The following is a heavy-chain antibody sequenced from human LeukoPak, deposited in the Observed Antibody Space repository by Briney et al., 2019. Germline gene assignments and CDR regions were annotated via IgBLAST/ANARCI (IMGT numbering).Heavy chain of an antibody. D-gene: IGHD3-22*01. Sequence: SVKVSCKASGGTFSSYAISWVRQAPGQGLEWMGGIIPIFGTANYAQKFQGRVTITADESTSTAYMELSSLRSEDTAVYYCARDEGHYYDSSARYFDYWGQGTLVTVSS. CDR3: ARDEGHYYDSSARYFDY. CDR1: GGTFSSYA. J-gene: IGHJ4*02. CDR2: IIPIFGTA. V-gene: IGHV1-69*13.